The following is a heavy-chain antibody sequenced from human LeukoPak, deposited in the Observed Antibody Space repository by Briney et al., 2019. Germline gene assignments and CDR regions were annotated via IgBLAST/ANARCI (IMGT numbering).Heavy chain of an antibody. V-gene: IGHV4-34*01. Sequence: SETLSLTCAVYGGSFSGYYWSWIRQPPGKGLEWIGEINHSGSTNYNPSLKSRVTISVDTSKNQFSLKLSSVTAADTAVYYCASRVAEAAGTKYCYYGMDVWGQGTTVTVSS. CDR3: ASRVAEAAGTKYCYYGMDV. CDR1: GGSFSGYY. J-gene: IGHJ6*02. CDR2: INHSGST. D-gene: IGHD6-13*01.